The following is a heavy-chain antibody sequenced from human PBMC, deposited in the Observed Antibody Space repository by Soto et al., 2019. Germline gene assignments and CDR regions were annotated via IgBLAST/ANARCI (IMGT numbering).Heavy chain of an antibody. CDR3: ARGYVDTAMVAAYGMDV. Sequence: ASVKVSCKASGGTFSSYAISWVRQAPGQGLEWMGGIIPIFGTANYAQKFQGRVTITADESTSTAYMELSSLRSEDTAVYYCARGYVDTAMVAAYGMDVWGQGTTVTVSS. D-gene: IGHD5-18*01. J-gene: IGHJ6*02. CDR2: IIPIFGTA. V-gene: IGHV1-69*13. CDR1: GGTFSSYA.